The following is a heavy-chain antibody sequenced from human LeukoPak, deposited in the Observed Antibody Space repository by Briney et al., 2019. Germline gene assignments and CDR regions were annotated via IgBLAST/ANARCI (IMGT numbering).Heavy chain of an antibody. Sequence: SETLSLTCTVSGGSISSSSYYWGWIRQPPGKGLEWIGSIYYSGSTNYNPSLKSRVSISVDTSKNQFSLKLSSVTAADTAVYYCARYIAVAGQNYYYYYMDVWGKGTTVTVSS. J-gene: IGHJ6*03. V-gene: IGHV4-39*07. CDR2: IYYSGST. CDR1: GGSISSSSYY. CDR3: ARYIAVAGQNYYYYYMDV. D-gene: IGHD6-19*01.